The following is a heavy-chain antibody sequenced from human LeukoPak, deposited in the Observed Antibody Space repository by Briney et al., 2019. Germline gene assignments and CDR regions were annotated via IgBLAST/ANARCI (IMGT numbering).Heavy chain of an antibody. CDR1: GGSISSSSYY. V-gene: IGHV4-39*07. CDR3: ARREDPFSPLDY. Sequence: SETLSLTCTVSGGSISSSSYYWGWIRQPPGKGLEWIGNIYYSGADYYNPSLKSRVTISVDKSKNQFSLKLSSVTAADTAVYYYARREDPFSPLDYWGQGTLVTVSS. J-gene: IGHJ4*02. D-gene: IGHD1-26*01. CDR2: IYYSGAD.